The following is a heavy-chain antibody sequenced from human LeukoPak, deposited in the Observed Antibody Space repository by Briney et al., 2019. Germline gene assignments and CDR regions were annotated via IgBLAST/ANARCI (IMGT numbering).Heavy chain of an antibody. J-gene: IGHJ6*03. V-gene: IGHV4-61*02. CDR3: ASTKPGYSSGWPRNYYYYYMDV. CDR1: GGSISSGSYY. D-gene: IGHD6-19*01. Sequence: SQTLSLTCTVSGGSISSGSYYWSWIRQPAGKGLEWIGRIYTSGSTNYNPSLKSRVTISVDTSKNQFSLKLSSVTVADTAVYYCASTKPGYSSGWPRNYYYYYMDVWGKGTTVTVSS. CDR2: IYTSGST.